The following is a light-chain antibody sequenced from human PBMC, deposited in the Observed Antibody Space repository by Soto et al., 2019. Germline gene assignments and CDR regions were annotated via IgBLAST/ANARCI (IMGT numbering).Light chain of an antibody. Sequence: QSVLTQPPSASGTPGQRVTISCSGSSSNIGVNYVYWYQQLPGTAPKLLIYTNNQRPSGVPDRFSGSKSGTSASLAISGLRSEDEADYHCATWDDSLSGLVFGGGTKVTVL. CDR1: SSNIGVNY. J-gene: IGLJ2*01. CDR2: TNN. V-gene: IGLV1-47*01. CDR3: ATWDDSLSGLV.